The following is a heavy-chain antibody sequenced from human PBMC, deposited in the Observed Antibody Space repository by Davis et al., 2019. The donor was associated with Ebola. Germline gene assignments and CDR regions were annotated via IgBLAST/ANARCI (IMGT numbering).Heavy chain of an antibody. CDR1: GGSFSGYY. CDR3: ARVRRDGYLS. D-gene: IGHD5-24*01. V-gene: IGHV4-59*01. CDR2: IYYSGST. J-gene: IGHJ5*02. Sequence: SETLSLTCAVYGGSFSGYYWSWIRQPPGKGLEWIGYIYYSGSTNYNPSLKSRVTISVDTSKNQFSLKLSSVTAADTAVYYCARVRRDGYLSWGQGTLVTVSS.